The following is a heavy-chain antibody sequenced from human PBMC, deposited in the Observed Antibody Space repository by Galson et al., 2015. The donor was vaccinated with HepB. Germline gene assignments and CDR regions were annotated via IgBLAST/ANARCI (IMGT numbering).Heavy chain of an antibody. CDR3: TRDFAYNALDF. CDR2: IKEDGSVK. CDR1: GFTFKTSW. D-gene: IGHD3-16*01. Sequence: SLRLSCAASGFTFKTSWMTWVRQAPGQGLEWVANIKEDGSVKNYADSVKGRFTISRDNAKNSLYLQMDSLRADDTAVYYCTRDFAYNALDFWGQGTLVTVSS. V-gene: IGHV3-7*03. J-gene: IGHJ4*02.